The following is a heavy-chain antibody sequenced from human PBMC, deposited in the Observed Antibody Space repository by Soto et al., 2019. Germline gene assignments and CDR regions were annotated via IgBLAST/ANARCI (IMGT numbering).Heavy chain of an antibody. CDR3: ARNARVAGTWNNWFDP. V-gene: IGHV1-2*02. Sequence: GASVKVSCKASGYTFTGYYMHWVRQAPGQGLEWMGWINPNSGGTNYAQKFQGRVTMTRDTSISTAYMELSRLRSDDTAVYYCARNARVAGTWNNWFDPWGQGTLVTVSS. CDR2: INPNSGGT. J-gene: IGHJ5*02. CDR1: GYTFTGYY. D-gene: IGHD6-19*01.